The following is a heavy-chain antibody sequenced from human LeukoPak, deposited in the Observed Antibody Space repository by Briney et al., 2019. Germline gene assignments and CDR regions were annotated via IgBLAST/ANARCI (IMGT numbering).Heavy chain of an antibody. Sequence: GGSLRLSCEASGFSFSPYGMTWVRQAPGKGLEWVATAPSYGPDMFYAESVKGRFSISRTNAKSLVNLQMNSLRVDDTAMYFCARDGSAWSRDLWGQGTLVTVSS. CDR3: ARDGSAWSRDL. CDR1: GFSFSPYG. V-gene: IGHV3-21*06. J-gene: IGHJ4*02. CDR2: APSYGPDM. D-gene: IGHD6-19*01.